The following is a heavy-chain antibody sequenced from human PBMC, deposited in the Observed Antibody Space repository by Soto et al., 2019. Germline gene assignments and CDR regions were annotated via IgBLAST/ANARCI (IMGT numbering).Heavy chain of an antibody. Sequence: SETHYVTYTVAGGNIITQGGSWIRQAPGKGLELIVYLYYSGTTNYNPSLKRRVTISADTSKNQVSLKLTSVTAADTSVYFCASGLSWSPYFASWGQGILVTVFS. CDR2: LYYSGTT. CDR3: ASGLSWSPYFAS. J-gene: IGHJ1*01. CDR1: GGNIITQG. D-gene: IGHD3-3*01. V-gene: IGHV4-59*11.